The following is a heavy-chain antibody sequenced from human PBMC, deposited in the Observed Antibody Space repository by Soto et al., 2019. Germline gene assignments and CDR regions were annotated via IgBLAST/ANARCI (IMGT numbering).Heavy chain of an antibody. D-gene: IGHD2-2*01. V-gene: IGHV4-31*03. Sequence: QVQLQESGPGLVKPSQTLSLTCTVSGGSISSGGYYWSWIRQHPGKGLEWIAYIYYSARTYYNPSLKSRVTISVDTSKNQFSLKLSSVPAADTAVYYCARSYCSSTSCKGDAFDIWGQGTMVTVSP. CDR1: GGSISSGGYY. CDR2: IYYSART. J-gene: IGHJ3*02. CDR3: ARSYCSSTSCKGDAFDI.